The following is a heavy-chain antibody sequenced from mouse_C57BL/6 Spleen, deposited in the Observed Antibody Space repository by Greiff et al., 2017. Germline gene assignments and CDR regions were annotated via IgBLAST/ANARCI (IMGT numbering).Heavy chain of an antibody. J-gene: IGHJ1*03. V-gene: IGHV1-18*01. CDR3: ARKGLRHILYCYFDV. Sequence: EVQLQQSGPELVKPGASVKIPCKASGYTFTDYNMDWVKQSHGKSLEWIGDINPNNGGTIYNQKFKGKATLTVDKSSSTAYMELRSLTSEDTAVYYCARKGLRHILYCYFDVWGTGTTVTVSS. D-gene: IGHD6-1*01. CDR2: INPNNGGT. CDR1: GYTFTDYN.